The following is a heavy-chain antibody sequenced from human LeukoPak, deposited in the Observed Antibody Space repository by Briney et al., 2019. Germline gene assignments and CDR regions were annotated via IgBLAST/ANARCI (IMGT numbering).Heavy chain of an antibody. CDR2: IYYSGST. J-gene: IGHJ3*02. V-gene: IGHV4-59*08. D-gene: IGHD1-26*01. CDR3: ARQVGATAFDI. Sequence: SETLSLTCTVSGGSISSYYWSWIRQPPGKGLEWIGYIYYSGSTNYNPSLKSRVTISVDTSKNQFSLKLSSVTAADTAVYYCARQVGATAFDIWGLGTMVTVSS. CDR1: GGSISSYY.